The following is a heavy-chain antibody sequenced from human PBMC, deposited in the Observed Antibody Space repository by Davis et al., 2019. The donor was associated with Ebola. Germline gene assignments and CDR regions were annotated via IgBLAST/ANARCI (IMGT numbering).Heavy chain of an antibody. J-gene: IGHJ4*02. CDR3: ARCGIAAAGSDY. Sequence: GGSLRLSCAASGFTFSSYGMHWVRQAPGKGLEWVAVIWYDGSNKYYVDSVKGRFTISRDNAKNSLYLQMNSLGAEDTAVYYCARCGIAAAGSDYWGQGTLVTVSS. CDR2: IWYDGSNK. CDR1: GFTFSSYG. V-gene: IGHV3-33*01. D-gene: IGHD6-13*01.